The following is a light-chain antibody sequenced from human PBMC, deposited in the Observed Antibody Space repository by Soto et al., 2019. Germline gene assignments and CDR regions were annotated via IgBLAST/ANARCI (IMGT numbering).Light chain of an antibody. V-gene: IGKV1-27*01. Sequence: DIQMTQSPSSLSASVGDRLTSTCRASQGISNYLAWYQQKPGKVPKLLIYAASTLQSGVPSRFSGSGSGTDFTLTISSLQPEDVATYYCQKYNSVPFTFGPGTKVDIK. CDR3: QKYNSVPFT. CDR2: AAS. CDR1: QGISNY. J-gene: IGKJ3*01.